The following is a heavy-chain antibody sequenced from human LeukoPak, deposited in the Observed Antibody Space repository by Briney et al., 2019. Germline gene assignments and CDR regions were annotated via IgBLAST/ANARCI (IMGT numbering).Heavy chain of an antibody. J-gene: IGHJ4*02. V-gene: IGHV1-18*01. D-gene: IGHD6-13*01. Sequence: ASVKVSCKASGYTFTSYVISWVRQAPGQGLEWMGWISAYNGNTNYAQKLQGRVTMTTDTSTSTAYMELGSLRSDDAAVYYCARGIAAAGRHYWGQGTLVTVSS. CDR1: GYTFTSYV. CDR3: ARGIAAAGRHY. CDR2: ISAYNGNT.